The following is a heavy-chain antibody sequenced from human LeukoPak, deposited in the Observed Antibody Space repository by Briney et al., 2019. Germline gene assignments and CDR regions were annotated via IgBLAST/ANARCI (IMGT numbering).Heavy chain of an antibody. CDR1: GGSISSGGYY. J-gene: IGHJ5*02. CDR2: FYYSGST. D-gene: IGHD2/OR15-2a*01. Sequence: SETLSLTCTVSGGSISSGGYYWSWIRQHPGKGLAWIGYFYYSGSTYYNPSLKSRVTISVDTSKNQFSLKLSSVTAADTAVYYCARDKNFFSNWFDPWGQGTLVTVSS. V-gene: IGHV4-31*03. CDR3: ARDKNFFSNWFDP.